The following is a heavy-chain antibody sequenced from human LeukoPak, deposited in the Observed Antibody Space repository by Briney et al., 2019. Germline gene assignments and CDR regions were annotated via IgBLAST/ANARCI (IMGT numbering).Heavy chain of an antibody. J-gene: IGHJ4*02. Sequence: GGSLRLSCEASGFTFTKFWMSWVRQAPGKGLEWVANIQEDGKKENYVDSVRGRFTISRDNAKNSIYLQMNSLRVEDTAVYYCAKDIVGGGDDYWGQGTLVIVSS. V-gene: IGHV3-7*01. CDR1: GFTFTKFW. D-gene: IGHD2-21*02. CDR2: IQEDGKKE. CDR3: AKDIVGGGDDY.